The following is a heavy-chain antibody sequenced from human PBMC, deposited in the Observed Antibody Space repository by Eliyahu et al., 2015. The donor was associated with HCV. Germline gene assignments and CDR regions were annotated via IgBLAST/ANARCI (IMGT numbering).Heavy chain of an antibody. CDR2: IKSNADGGTT. Sequence: EVQIXESGGGEVXPGESXXLPCSASGFXFTXAYFYWVRQXPGKGLEWVARIKSNADGGTTDYAAPVKGRFIMSRDDSENMVYLQMNNLRIEDTAIXYCSSAHWGQGTQVTVSS. V-gene: IGHV3-15*01. CDR3: SSAH. CDR1: GFXFTXAY. J-gene: IGHJ4*02.